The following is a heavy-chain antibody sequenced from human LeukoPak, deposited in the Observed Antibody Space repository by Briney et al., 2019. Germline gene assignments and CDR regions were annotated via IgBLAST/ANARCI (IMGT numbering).Heavy chain of an antibody. CDR2: ISGSGSTI. CDR1: GLTFSSYE. Sequence: PGGSLRLSCAASGLTFSSYEVNWVRQAPGKGLEWVSYISGSGSTIYYADSVKGRFTISRDNAKNSLYLQMNSLRAEDTAVYYCARGGGSYPFDYWGQGTLVTVSS. CDR3: ARGGGSYPFDY. J-gene: IGHJ4*02. V-gene: IGHV3-48*03. D-gene: IGHD1-26*01.